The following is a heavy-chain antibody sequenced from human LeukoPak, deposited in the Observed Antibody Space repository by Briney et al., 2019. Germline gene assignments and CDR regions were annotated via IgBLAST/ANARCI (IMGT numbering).Heavy chain of an antibody. CDR3: AAWRGSNWFDY. Sequence: GGSLRLSCAASGFTFSSYVMSWVRQAPGKGLEWVPSISDSGGRTYYADPVKGRFTISRDNSKNTLYLQMNSLRGEDTAVYYCAAWRGSNWFDYWGQGTQVTVSS. CDR1: GFTFSSYV. D-gene: IGHD6-13*01. V-gene: IGHV3-23*01. CDR2: ISDSGGRT. J-gene: IGHJ4*02.